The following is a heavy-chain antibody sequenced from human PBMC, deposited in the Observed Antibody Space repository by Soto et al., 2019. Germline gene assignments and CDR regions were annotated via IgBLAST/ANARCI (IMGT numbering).Heavy chain of an antibody. Sequence: SETLSLTCTVSGGSISSSSYYWGWIRQPPGKGLEWIGSIYYSGSTYYNPSLKSRVTISVDTSKNQFSLKLSSVTAADTAVCYCATLLRYFDWLLDWFDPWGQGTLVTVS. CDR3: ATLLRYFDWLLDWFDP. CDR1: GGSISSSSYY. D-gene: IGHD3-9*01. CDR2: IYYSGST. J-gene: IGHJ5*02. V-gene: IGHV4-39*01.